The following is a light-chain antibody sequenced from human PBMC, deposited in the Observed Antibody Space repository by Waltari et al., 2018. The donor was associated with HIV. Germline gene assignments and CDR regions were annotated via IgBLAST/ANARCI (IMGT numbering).Light chain of an antibody. V-gene: IGLV2-14*01. J-gene: IGLJ1*01. CDR1: SSDVGGYNY. CDR3: SSYTSSSTYV. Sequence: QSALTQPASVSGSPGQSITISCTGTSSDVGGYNYVSWYQQHPGKAPKLMIYDVSKPPSGVSNRFAGSKSGNTASLTISGLQAEDEADYYCSSYTSSSTYVFGTGTKVTVL. CDR2: DVS.